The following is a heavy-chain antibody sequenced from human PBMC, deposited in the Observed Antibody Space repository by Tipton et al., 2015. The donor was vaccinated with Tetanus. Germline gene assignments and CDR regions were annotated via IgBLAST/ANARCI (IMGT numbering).Heavy chain of an antibody. CDR1: GGSFSGYY. J-gene: IGHJ5*02. V-gene: IGHV4-34*01. D-gene: IGHD5-18*01. CDR2: INHSGST. CDR3: ARLYSYGSLYWFDP. Sequence: TLSLTCAVYGGSFSGYYWSWLRQPPGKGLEWIGEINHSGSTNYNPSLESRVTISVDTSKNQFSLKLRSVTAADTAVYYCARLYSYGSLYWFDPWGQGTLVTVSS.